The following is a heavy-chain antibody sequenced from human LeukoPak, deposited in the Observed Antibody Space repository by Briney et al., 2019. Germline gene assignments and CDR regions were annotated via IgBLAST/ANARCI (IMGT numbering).Heavy chain of an antibody. J-gene: IGHJ6*03. V-gene: IGHV3-48*04. Sequence: GGSLRLSCAASGFTFSSYAMHWVRQAPGKGLEWVSYISGIGITISYADSVKGRFTISRDNAKNSLYLQMNSLRAEDTAVYYCARVLRYCSGGNCYSGGLGYMDVWGKGTTVTISS. CDR2: ISGIGITI. D-gene: IGHD2-15*01. CDR3: ARVLRYCSGGNCYSGGLGYMDV. CDR1: GFTFSSYA.